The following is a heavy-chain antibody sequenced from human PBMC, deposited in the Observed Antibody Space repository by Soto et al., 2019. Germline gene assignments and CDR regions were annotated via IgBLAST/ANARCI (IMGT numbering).Heavy chain of an antibody. D-gene: IGHD2-21*02. CDR3: ARQGPLAYCGGDCLYNWFDP. Sequence: SETLSLTCSVSGGSIRSGDYYWSWVRQHPGKGLEWIGYRSYSGSTYYNPSLKSRVTIVVDTSRNQFSLRLSSVTAADTEVYYCARQGPLAYCGGDCLYNWFDPWGQGTLVTVS. V-gene: IGHV4-31*03. CDR1: GGSIRSGDYY. CDR2: RSYSGST. J-gene: IGHJ5*02.